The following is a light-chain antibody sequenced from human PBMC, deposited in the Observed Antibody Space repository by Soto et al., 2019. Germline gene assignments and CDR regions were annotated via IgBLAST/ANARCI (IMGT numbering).Light chain of an antibody. Sequence: VMAQAPGTLSVSPGEGASLSCRASQSVSGNLAWYQQTPGQAPRLLIHGASTRATGIPARFSGSGSGTDFTLTISSLEPEDSAVYYCQQRHMWPITFGQGTRLEIK. CDR3: QQRHMWPIT. CDR1: QSVSGN. CDR2: GAS. V-gene: IGKV3-11*01. J-gene: IGKJ5*01.